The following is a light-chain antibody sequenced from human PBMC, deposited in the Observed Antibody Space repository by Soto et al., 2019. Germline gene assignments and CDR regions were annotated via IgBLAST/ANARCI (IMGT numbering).Light chain of an antibody. CDR2: SDD. Sequence: QSLLTQPPSASGTPGQRVTISCSGSSSNVGSNTVSWYQQLPGTAPKVLIYSDDQRPSGVPDRFSGARSGSSASQAISGLQSGDEADYYCASWEDSLNGWVIGGGTKLTVL. J-gene: IGLJ3*02. CDR3: ASWEDSLNGWV. V-gene: IGLV1-44*01. CDR1: SSNVGSNT.